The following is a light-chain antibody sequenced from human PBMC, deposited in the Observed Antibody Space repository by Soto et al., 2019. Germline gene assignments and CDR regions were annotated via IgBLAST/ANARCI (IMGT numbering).Light chain of an antibody. CDR1: QTLNNY. CDR2: EAS. CDR3: QQLTNWPPFN. V-gene: IGKV3-11*01. J-gene: IGKJ2*01. Sequence: EIVLTQSPATLSLSPGERATLSCRANQTLNNYLAWFQQKPGQAPRLLIYEASTRAAGIPARFSGSGSGTDFTLTISSLEPEDFAVDYCQQLTNWPPFNFGQGTKLEIK.